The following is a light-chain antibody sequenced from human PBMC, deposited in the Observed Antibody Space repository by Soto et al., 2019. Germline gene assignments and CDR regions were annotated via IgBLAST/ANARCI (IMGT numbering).Light chain of an antibody. CDR2: DAS. J-gene: IGKJ5*01. V-gene: IGKV3-11*01. CDR3: QQRHKWPIT. CDR1: QSITNS. Sequence: QSAATLSPSTWERATLSCRASQSITNSLAWYRHQPGQPPRLLIYDASKRATGIPARFSGSGSGTDFTLTISSLEPADFGVYYCQQRHKWPITVGQGTRLEI.